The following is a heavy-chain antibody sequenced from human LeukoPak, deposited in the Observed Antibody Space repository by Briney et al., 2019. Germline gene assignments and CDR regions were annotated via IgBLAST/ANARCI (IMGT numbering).Heavy chain of an antibody. J-gene: IGHJ4*02. V-gene: IGHV3-30-3*01. Sequence: GGSLRLSCAASGFTFSSYAMHWVRQAPGKGLEWVAVISYDGSNKYYADSVKGRFTISRDNSKNTLYLQMNSLRAADTAVYYCASNNYVWGSYLDYWGQGTLVTVSS. D-gene: IGHD3-16*02. CDR2: ISYDGSNK. CDR3: ASNNYVWGSYLDY. CDR1: GFTFSSYA.